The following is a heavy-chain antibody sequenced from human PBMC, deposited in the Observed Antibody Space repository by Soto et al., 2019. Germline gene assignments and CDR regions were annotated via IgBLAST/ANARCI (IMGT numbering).Heavy chain of an antibody. CDR3: ARRAVTGTSLFHY. CDR1: GFTLTTYS. J-gene: IGHJ4*02. V-gene: IGHV3-48*02. Sequence: GGSLRLSCAVSGFTLTTYSMNWVRQAPGKGLEWISFINKNGFTIYYADSVKGRFTISRDYAKNSLYLQMDSLRHEDTAVYYCARRAVTGTSLFHYWGLGTLVTXS. D-gene: IGHD6-19*01. CDR2: INKNGFTI.